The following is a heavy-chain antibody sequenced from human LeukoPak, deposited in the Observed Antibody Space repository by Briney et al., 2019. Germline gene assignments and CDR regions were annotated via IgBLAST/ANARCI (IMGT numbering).Heavy chain of an antibody. V-gene: IGHV1-24*01. CDR1: GDTLTESS. Sequence: ALVKVSCKVSGDTLTESSTHWVRQAPGKGLEWMGGFEPEDGEAIYAQRFQGRLTLTEDTSTDTAYMELSSLTSEDTAVYFCAADLGQLLSYWGQGTLVTVSS. D-gene: IGHD6-13*01. CDR2: FEPEDGEA. CDR3: AADLGQLLSY. J-gene: IGHJ4*02.